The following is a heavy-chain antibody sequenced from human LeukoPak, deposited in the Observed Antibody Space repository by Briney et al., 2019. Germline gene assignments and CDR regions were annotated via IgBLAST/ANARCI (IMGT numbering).Heavy chain of an antibody. CDR2: IGSSGRTI. V-gene: IGHV3-48*03. Sequence: GGSLRLSCAASGFTFSNNEMNWVRQAPGKGLEWVSYIGSSGRTIYYADSVKGRFTISRDNAKNSLYLQMHSLRAEDTAVCYCARGFNGVVVYLDSWARETLVPVSS. J-gene: IGHJ4*02. CDR1: GFTFSNNE. D-gene: IGHD2-21*01. CDR3: ARGFNGVVVYLDS.